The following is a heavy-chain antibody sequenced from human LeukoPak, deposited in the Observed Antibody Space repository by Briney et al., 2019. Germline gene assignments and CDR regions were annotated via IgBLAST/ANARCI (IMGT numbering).Heavy chain of an antibody. CDR2: ISYDGSNK. D-gene: IGHD2-2*02. CDR3: ARDLITVVVPAAIPPYYYGMDV. V-gene: IGHV3-30-3*01. J-gene: IGHJ6*02. CDR1: GFTFSSYA. Sequence: GSLRLSCAASGFTFSSYAMHWVRQAPGKGLEWVAVISYDGSNKYYADSVKGRFTISRDNSKNTLYLQMNSLRAEGTAVYYCARDLITVVVPAAIPPYYYGMDVWGQGTTVTVSS.